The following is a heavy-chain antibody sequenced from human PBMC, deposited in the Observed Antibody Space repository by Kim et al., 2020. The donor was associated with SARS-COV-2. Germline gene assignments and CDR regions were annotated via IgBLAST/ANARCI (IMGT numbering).Heavy chain of an antibody. Sequence: ASVKVSCKASGYTFTGYYMHWVRQAPGQGLEWMGWINPNSGGTNYAQKFQGRVTMTRDTSISTAYMELSRLRSDDTAVYYCAREGSGSYYNDLWWFDPWGQGTLVTVSS. J-gene: IGHJ5*02. CDR1: GYTFTGYY. V-gene: IGHV1-2*02. CDR3: AREGSGSYYNDLWWFDP. D-gene: IGHD3-10*01. CDR2: INPNSGGT.